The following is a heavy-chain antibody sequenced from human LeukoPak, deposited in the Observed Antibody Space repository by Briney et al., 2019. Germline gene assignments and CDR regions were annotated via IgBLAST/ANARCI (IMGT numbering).Heavy chain of an antibody. CDR2: INHSGSA. D-gene: IGHD2-15*01. Sequence: SETLSLTCAVYGGSFSGYCWSWIRQPPGKGLEWIGEINHSGSANYNPSLKSRVTISVDTSKNQFSLKLSSVTAADTAVYYCAREGVVGAYGHFDYWGQGTLVTVSS. CDR1: GGSFSGYC. CDR3: AREGVVGAYGHFDY. V-gene: IGHV4-34*01. J-gene: IGHJ4*02.